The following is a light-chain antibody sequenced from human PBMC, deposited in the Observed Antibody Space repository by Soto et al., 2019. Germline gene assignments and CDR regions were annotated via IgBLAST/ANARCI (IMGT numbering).Light chain of an antibody. CDR1: KRVGSY. Sequence: EIVLTQSPATLSLSPGERATLSCRSIKRVGSYLAWNQQKPAQAPRLLIYDASNRATGIPARFSGSGSGTDFTLTISSLEPEDFAVYYCQQRSNWPPITFGQGTRLEIK. CDR2: DAS. J-gene: IGKJ5*01. V-gene: IGKV3-11*01. CDR3: QQRSNWPPIT.